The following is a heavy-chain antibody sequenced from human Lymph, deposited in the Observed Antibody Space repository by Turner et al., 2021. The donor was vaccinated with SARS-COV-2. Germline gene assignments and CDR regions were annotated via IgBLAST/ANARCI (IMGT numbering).Heavy chain of an antibody. D-gene: IGHD3-10*01. CDR1: GFTFSTYA. V-gene: IGHV3-30*04. J-gene: IGHJ6*02. CDR2: ISYDGSNK. Sequence: QVQLVESGGGVVQPWRSLRLSCAASGFTFSTYAIYWVRQAPGKGLEWVAVISYDGSNKYYADSVKCRFTISRDNSKNTLYLQMNSLRAEDTAVYYCARYASGGYFYYGMGVWCQGTTVTVSS. CDR3: ARYASGGYFYYGMGV.